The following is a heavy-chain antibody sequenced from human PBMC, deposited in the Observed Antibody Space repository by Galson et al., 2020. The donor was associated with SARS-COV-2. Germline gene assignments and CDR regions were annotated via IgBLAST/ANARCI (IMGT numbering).Heavy chain of an antibody. J-gene: IGHJ5*02. CDR1: GFPLRTSAGG. Sequence: SGPTQVKPTQTLTQTCTFSGFPLRTSAGGVAWIRHTPGKALEWLALIYWTDDKRYSPSLKSRLTITKDTSNNQVVLTMTDMDPVETATYYGALAYYSFEPWGEGTLGSVSS. CDR3: ALAYYSFEP. D-gene: IGHD3-10*01. CDR2: IYWTDDK. V-gene: IGHV2-5*01.